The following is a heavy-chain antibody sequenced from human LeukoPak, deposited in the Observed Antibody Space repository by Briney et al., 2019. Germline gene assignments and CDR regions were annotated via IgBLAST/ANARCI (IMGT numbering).Heavy chain of an antibody. V-gene: IGHV1-18*01. J-gene: IGHJ4*02. CDR2: ISPYSGYT. CDR1: GYTFTTCG. D-gene: IGHD3-22*01. CDR3: VRDKNYYDNSDPKYHFDY. Sequence: ASVKVSCKASGYTFTTCGISWVRQAPGQGLEWMGWISPYSGYTDYAQKFQGRVSMTTDTSTTTGYMELRSPRSDDTAVYYCVRDKNYYDNSDPKYHFDYWGQGTLVTVSS.